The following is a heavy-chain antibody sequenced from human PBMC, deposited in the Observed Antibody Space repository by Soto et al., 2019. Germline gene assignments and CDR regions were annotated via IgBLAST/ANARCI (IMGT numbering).Heavy chain of an antibody. Sequence: SVKVSCKASGGTFSSYAISWVRQAPGQGLEWMGGIIPIFGTANYAQKFQGRVTITADESTSTAYMELSSLRSEDTAVYYCARPKYYYDSSGYLGAHGMDVWGKGTRVIVSS. J-gene: IGHJ6*04. CDR3: ARPKYYYDSSGYLGAHGMDV. CDR1: GGTFSSYA. V-gene: IGHV1-69*13. CDR2: IIPIFGTA. D-gene: IGHD3-22*01.